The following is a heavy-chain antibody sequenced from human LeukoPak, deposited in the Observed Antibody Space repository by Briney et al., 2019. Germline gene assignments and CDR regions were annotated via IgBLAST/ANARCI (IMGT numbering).Heavy chain of an antibody. Sequence: GGSLRLSCAASGFTVSSNYMSWVRQAPGKGLEWVSVIYSGGSTYYADSVKGRFTISRDNSKNTLYLQMNSLRAEDTAVYYCARDVQDPYYYGSGSYLPYYGMDVWGQGTTVTVSS. J-gene: IGHJ6*02. V-gene: IGHV3-53*01. CDR2: IYSGGST. CDR1: GFTVSSNY. D-gene: IGHD3-10*01. CDR3: ARDVQDPYYYGSGSYLPYYGMDV.